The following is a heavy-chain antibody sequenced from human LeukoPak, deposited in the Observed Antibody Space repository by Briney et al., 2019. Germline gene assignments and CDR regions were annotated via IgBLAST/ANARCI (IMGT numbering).Heavy chain of an antibody. Sequence: PSETLSLTCTVSGGSISSYYWSWIRQPPGKGLEWIGYIYTSGSTNYNPSLKSRVTISVDTSKNQFSLKLSSVTAADTAVYYCARLLADSSGYQGWFDPWDQGTLVTVSS. CDR3: ARLLADSSGYQGWFDP. V-gene: IGHV4-4*09. CDR2: IYTSGST. J-gene: IGHJ5*02. CDR1: GGSISSYY. D-gene: IGHD3-22*01.